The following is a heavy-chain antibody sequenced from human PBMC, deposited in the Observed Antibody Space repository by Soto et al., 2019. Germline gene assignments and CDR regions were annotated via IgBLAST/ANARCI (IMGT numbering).Heavy chain of an antibody. Sequence: SETLSLTCTVSGGSISGHYWIWIRQPPGEGMEWIGYIFYSGSTTYNNNPSLKSRVSISVDTPKNQFYLRLSSVTPADTALYYCARVGSSGWSPDYWGQGTLVTVSS. CDR2: IFYSGSTTY. CDR3: ARVGSSGWSPDY. CDR1: GGSISGHY. J-gene: IGHJ4*02. V-gene: IGHV4-59*11. D-gene: IGHD6-19*01.